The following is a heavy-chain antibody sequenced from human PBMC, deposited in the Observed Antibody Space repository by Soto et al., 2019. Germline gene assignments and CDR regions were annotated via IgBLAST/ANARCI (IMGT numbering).Heavy chain of an antibody. CDR1: GASLSGYD. V-gene: IGHV4-34*01. CDR2: ISQTGGT. J-gene: IGHJ3*02. Sequence: LSLTCAVYGASLSGYDWSWVRQPPGKGLEWIGEISQTGGTNYDPSLKGRVSISIDTSKNQFSLRLSSVTAADTAIYYCARDPNANAFDIWGRGTMVTVSS. CDR3: ARDPNANAFDI.